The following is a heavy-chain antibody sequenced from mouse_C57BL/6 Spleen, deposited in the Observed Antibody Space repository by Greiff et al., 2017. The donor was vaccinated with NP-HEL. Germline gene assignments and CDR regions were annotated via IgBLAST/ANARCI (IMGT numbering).Heavy chain of an antibody. V-gene: IGHV3-6*01. Sequence: EVHLVESGPGLVKPSQSLSLTCSVTGYSITSGYYWNWIRQFPGNKLEWMGYISYDGSNNYNPSLKNRISITRDTSKNQFFLKLNSVTTEDTATYYCARGPIYYDYWGQGTLVTVSA. CDR3: ARGPIYYDY. CDR2: ISYDGSN. D-gene: IGHD2-4*01. J-gene: IGHJ3*01. CDR1: GYSITSGYY.